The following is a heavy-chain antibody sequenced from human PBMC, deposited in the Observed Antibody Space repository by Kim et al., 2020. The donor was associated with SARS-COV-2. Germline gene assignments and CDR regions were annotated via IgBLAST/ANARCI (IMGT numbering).Heavy chain of an antibody. D-gene: IGHD5-12*01. V-gene: IGHV3-11*01. Sequence: GRFTISRDKAKNSLYLQLNTLRAEDTAVYYCARGVEQMATTRIYYYGMDVWGQGTTVTVSS. J-gene: IGHJ6*02. CDR3: ARGVEQMATTRIYYYGMDV.